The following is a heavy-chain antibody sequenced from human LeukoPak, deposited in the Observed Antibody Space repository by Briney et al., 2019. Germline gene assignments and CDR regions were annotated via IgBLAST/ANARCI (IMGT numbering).Heavy chain of an antibody. CDR2: ITSRGEST. J-gene: IGHJ4*02. Sequence: GGSLRLSCAASGFTFSIYAMSWVRQAPGMGLQWVSSITSRGESTWYVDSVKGRFTITRDNSENTLYLQMHSLRAEDTAVYYCARDRPNYYGSDGHYYRRDGDYWGRGTLVSVSS. CDR3: ARDRPNYYGSDGHYYRRDGDY. CDR1: GFTFSIYA. D-gene: IGHD3-22*01. V-gene: IGHV3-23*01.